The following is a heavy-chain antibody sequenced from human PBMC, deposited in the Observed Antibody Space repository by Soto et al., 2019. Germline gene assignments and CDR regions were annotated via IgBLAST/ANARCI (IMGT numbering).Heavy chain of an antibody. CDR2: IYYSGST. Sequence: SETLSLTCTVSGGSVSSGSYYWSWIRQPPGKGLEWIGYIYYSGSTNYNPSLKSRVTISVDTSKNQFSLKLSSVTAADTAVYYCAIRVGTANPLLYYYGMDDWSQGXTVT. CDR1: GGSVSSGSYY. J-gene: IGHJ6*02. CDR3: AIRVGTANPLLYYYGMDD. V-gene: IGHV4-61*01. D-gene: IGHD2-21*02.